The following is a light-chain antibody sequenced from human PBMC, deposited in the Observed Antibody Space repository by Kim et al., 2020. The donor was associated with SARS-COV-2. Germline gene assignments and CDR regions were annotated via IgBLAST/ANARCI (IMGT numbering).Light chain of an antibody. CDR1: QSISTY. CDR3: QQSYDTPHT. V-gene: IGKV1-39*01. Sequence: DIQMTQSPSSLSASVGDRVTITCRASQSISTYLNWYQQKPGKAPSLLMYAASRLQSGVPSRFSGSGSGTDFTLTISSLQPEDFATYFCQQSYDTPHTFGQGTKLEI. J-gene: IGKJ2*01. CDR2: AAS.